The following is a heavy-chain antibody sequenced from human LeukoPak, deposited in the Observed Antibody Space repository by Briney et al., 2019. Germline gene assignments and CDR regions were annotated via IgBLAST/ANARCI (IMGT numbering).Heavy chain of an antibody. CDR3: AKERRSTVAGRRFFDY. CDR2: ISGDGGST. Sequence: PGGSLRLSCAASRFTFDDYALHWVRQAPGKGLEWVSLISGDGGSTYYADSVKGRFTISRDNSKHSLYLQMNSLRTEDTALYYCAKERRSTVAGRRFFDYWGQGTLVTVSS. J-gene: IGHJ4*02. V-gene: IGHV3-43*02. CDR1: RFTFDDYA. D-gene: IGHD6-19*01.